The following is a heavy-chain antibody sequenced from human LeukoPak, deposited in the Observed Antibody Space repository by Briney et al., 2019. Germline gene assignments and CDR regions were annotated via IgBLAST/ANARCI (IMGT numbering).Heavy chain of an antibody. CDR2: INHSGST. Sequence: PSETLSLTCAVYGGSFSGYYWSWIRQPPGKGLEWIGEINHSGSTNYNPSLKSRVTISVDTSKNQFSLRLSSVTAADTAVYYCAKDGRDYGDYVDHWGQGTLVTVSS. CDR3: AKDGRDYGDYVDH. V-gene: IGHV4-34*01. D-gene: IGHD4-17*01. J-gene: IGHJ4*02. CDR1: GGSFSGYY.